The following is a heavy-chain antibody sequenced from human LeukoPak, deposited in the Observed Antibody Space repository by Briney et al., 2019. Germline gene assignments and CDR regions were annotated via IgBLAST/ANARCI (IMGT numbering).Heavy chain of an antibody. Sequence: SETLSLTCTVSGGSISSSSYYWGWIRQPPGKGLEWIGSIYYSGSTYYNPSLKSRVTISVDTSKNQFSLKLSSVTAADTAVYYCARISSYYYDSSGYSFDYWGQGTLVTVSS. V-gene: IGHV4-39*07. CDR1: GGSISSSSYY. D-gene: IGHD3-22*01. CDR3: ARISSYYYDSSGYSFDY. J-gene: IGHJ4*02. CDR2: IYYSGST.